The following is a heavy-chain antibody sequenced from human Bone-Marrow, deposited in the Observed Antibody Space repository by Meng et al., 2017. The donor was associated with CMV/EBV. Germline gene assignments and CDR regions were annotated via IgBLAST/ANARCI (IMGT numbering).Heavy chain of an antibody. V-gene: IGHV4-34*01. CDR3: ARGKSNFWSGYRNYFDY. Sequence: GASFSGFYWTWIRQPPGKGLESLGGIHHSGRTNYNPSLQRRVTISVDTSKNQFSLKLSSVTAADTAVYYCARGKSNFWSGYRNYFDYWGQGTLVTVSS. CDR2: IHHSGRT. CDR1: GASFSGFY. J-gene: IGHJ4*02. D-gene: IGHD3-3*01.